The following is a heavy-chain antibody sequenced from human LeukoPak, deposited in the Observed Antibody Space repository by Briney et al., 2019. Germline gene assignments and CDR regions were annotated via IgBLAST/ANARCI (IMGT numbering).Heavy chain of an antibody. CDR2: INPSGGST. J-gene: IGHJ4*02. Sequence: ASVKVSCKASGYTFTSYYMHWMRQAPGQGLEWMGIINPSGGSTSYAQKFQGRVTMTRDTSTSTVYMELSSLRSEDTAVYYCARDRTKGIAAAGIDYWGQGTLVTVSS. CDR1: GYTFTSYY. CDR3: ARDRTKGIAAAGIDY. V-gene: IGHV1-46*01. D-gene: IGHD6-13*01.